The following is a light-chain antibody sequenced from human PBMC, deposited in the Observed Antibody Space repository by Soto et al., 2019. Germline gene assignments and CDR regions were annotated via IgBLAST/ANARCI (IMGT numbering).Light chain of an antibody. CDR3: QQYGGSFRV. CDR1: QSVSSY. Sequence: EIVLTPSPDTLSLSPVERATLSCRASQSVSSYLAWYQQKPGHPPRLLIYDASNRATGIPARFSGSGSGTDFTLTISSLEPEDFAVYYCQQYGGSFRVFGPGTKVDIK. CDR2: DAS. J-gene: IGKJ3*01. V-gene: IGKV3-11*01.